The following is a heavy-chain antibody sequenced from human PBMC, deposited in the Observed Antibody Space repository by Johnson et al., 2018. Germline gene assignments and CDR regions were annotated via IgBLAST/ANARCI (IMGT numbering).Heavy chain of an antibody. Sequence: QVQLVQSGGGVVQXGRSXRLXCAASGFTFSSYAMHWVRQAPGKGLEWVTIISYDGSNKYYADYVKGRFTISRDNPKNTLYLQMNSLRAEDTAVYYCARDFERNRKYYYYMDVWGKGTTVTVSS. V-gene: IGHV3-30-3*01. CDR1: GFTFSSYA. D-gene: IGHD3-9*01. CDR2: ISYDGSNK. CDR3: ARDFERNRKYYYYMDV. J-gene: IGHJ6*03.